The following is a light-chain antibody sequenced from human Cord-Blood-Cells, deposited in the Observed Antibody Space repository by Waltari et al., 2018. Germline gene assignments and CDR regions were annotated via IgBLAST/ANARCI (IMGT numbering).Light chain of an antibody. V-gene: IGLV2-23*01. CDR3: FSYAGSSTFVV. J-gene: IGLJ2*01. CDR2: EGS. CDR1: SSDFGSYNL. Sequence: QSALPQPASVSGSPGQPITISCTGTSSDFGSYNLVSWYQQHPGKAPKLMIYEGSKRPSGVSNRFSGSKSGNTACLTISVLQAEDEADYYCFSYAGSSTFVVFGGGTKLTVL.